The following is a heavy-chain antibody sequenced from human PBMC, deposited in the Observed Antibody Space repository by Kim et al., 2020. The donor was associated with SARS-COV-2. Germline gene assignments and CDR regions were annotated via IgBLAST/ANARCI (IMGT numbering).Heavy chain of an antibody. CDR2: ISSSSSYI. V-gene: IGHV3-21*01. CDR3: ARDLISYGIMDV. J-gene: IGHJ6*02. CDR1: GFTFSSYS. Sequence: GGSLRLSCAASGFTFSSYSMNWVRQAPGKGLEWVSSISSSSSYIYYADSVKGRFTISRDNAKNSLYLQMNSLRAEDTAVYYCARDLISYGIMDVWGQGTTVTVSS. D-gene: IGHD5-18*01.